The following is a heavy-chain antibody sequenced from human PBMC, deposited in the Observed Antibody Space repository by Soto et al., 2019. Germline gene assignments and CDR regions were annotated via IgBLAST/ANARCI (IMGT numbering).Heavy chain of an antibody. CDR2: LDHQGYS. J-gene: IGHJ5*02. CDR1: GAPITSNY. Sequence: SETLSLTCSVSGAPITSNYWTWIRQPPGKGLEWIGYLDHQGYSNYSPSLRSRVSMSIDTSKNQLSLKVHSVTAADTAVYYCARVPVTGYFDWLAPWGQGTLVTVSS. D-gene: IGHD3-9*01. V-gene: IGHV4-59*01. CDR3: ARVPVTGYFDWLAP.